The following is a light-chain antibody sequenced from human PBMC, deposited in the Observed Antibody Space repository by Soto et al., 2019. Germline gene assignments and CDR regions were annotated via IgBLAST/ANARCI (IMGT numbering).Light chain of an antibody. CDR1: QDISNY. CDR3: QQYDNLPLT. Sequence: DIQMTQSPSSLSASVGDRVTITCPASQDISNYLNWYQQKPGKAPKLLIYDASNLETGVPSRFSESGSGTDFTFTISSLQPEDIATYYCQQYDNLPLTFGGGTKVDIK. CDR2: DAS. J-gene: IGKJ4*01. V-gene: IGKV1-33*01.